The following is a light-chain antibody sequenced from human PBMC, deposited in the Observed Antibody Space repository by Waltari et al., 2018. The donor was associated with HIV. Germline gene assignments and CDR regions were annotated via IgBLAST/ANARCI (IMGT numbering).Light chain of an antibody. CDR2: WAS. Sequence: DIVMTQSPDSLVVSLGERATINCQSSQSVLYSSNNKNYLAWYQQKPGQPPKLLIYWASTRESGVPDRFSGSGSGTDFTLTTSSLQAEHVAVYSCQQNYSTPWSFGQGTKVVIK. CDR1: QSVLYSSNNKNY. J-gene: IGKJ1*01. CDR3: QQNYSTPWS. V-gene: IGKV4-1*01.